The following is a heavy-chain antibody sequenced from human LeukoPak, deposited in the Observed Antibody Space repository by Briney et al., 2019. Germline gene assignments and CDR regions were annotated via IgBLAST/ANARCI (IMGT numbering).Heavy chain of an antibody. Sequence: SETLSLTCTVSGGSISSYYWSWIRQPPGKGLEWIGYISYSGSTNYNPSLKSRVTISVDTSKNQFSLKLSSVTAADTAVYYCATYDPPYSSGWYVGYWGQGTLVTVSS. J-gene: IGHJ4*02. D-gene: IGHD6-19*01. CDR1: GGSISSYY. V-gene: IGHV4-59*08. CDR2: ISYSGST. CDR3: ATYDPPYSSGWYVGY.